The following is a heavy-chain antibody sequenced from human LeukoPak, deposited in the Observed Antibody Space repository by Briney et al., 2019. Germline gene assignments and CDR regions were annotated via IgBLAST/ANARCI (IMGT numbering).Heavy chain of an antibody. Sequence: WVGESLKKNLEWVSTIGTASDTYYPGSVEGRFTLSRDNAKNSLYLQMNSLTAGDTAVYYCARGPPRGKYYYMDVWGKGTTVTVSS. D-gene: IGHD1-1*01. J-gene: IGHJ6*03. V-gene: IGHV3-13*01. CDR2: IGTASDT. CDR3: ARGPPRGKYYYMDV.